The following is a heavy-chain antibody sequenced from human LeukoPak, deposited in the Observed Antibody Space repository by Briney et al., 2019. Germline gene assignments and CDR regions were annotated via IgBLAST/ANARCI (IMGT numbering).Heavy chain of an antibody. CDR2: IIPILGIA. CDR3: ATYCSGGSCRGSYNWFDP. J-gene: IGHJ5*02. V-gene: IGHV1-69*04. D-gene: IGHD2-15*01. CDR1: GGTFSSYA. Sequence: SVKVSCKASGGTFSSYAISWVRQAPGQGLEWMGRIIPILGIANYAQKFQGRVTITADKSTSTAYMELSSLRSEDTAVYYCATYCSGGSCRGSYNWFDPWGQGTLVTVSS.